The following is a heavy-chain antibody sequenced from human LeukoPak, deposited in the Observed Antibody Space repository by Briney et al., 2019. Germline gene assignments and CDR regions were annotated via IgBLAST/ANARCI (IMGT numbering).Heavy chain of an antibody. Sequence: SETLSLTCTVSGGSISSSSYYWGWIRQPPGKGLEWIGSIYYGGSTYYNPSLKSRVTISVDTSKNQFSLKLSSVTAADTAVYYCARHLHSSSWYSFDYWGQGTLVTVSS. J-gene: IGHJ4*02. CDR1: GGSISSSSYY. D-gene: IGHD6-13*01. CDR3: ARHLHSSSWYSFDY. CDR2: IYYGGST. V-gene: IGHV4-39*01.